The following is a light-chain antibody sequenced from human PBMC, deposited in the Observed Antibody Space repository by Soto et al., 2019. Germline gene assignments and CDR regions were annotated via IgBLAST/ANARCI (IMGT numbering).Light chain of an antibody. J-gene: IGLJ1*01. Sequence: QSVLTQPPSVPGAPGQRVTISCTGSSSNFGAGYEVHWYKQVPGAAPTLVIFNNLNRPSGVPERFSGSKSGTSASLFISGLQAEDEADYYCQSFDSSLRVYVFGSGTKVTVL. CDR1: SSNFGAGYE. CDR2: NNL. V-gene: IGLV1-40*01. CDR3: QSFDSSLRVYV.